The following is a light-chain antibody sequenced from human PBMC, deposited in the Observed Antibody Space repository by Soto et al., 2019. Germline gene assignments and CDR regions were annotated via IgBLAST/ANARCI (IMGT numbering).Light chain of an antibody. CDR1: QSVSSN. V-gene: IGKV3-15*01. CDR2: DAS. CDR3: QQYGGRPRT. J-gene: IGKJ1*01. Sequence: IMMTQSPATLSVTPGERATLSCRASQSVSSNLAWYQQKPGQAPSLLIFDASIRVPTTPARFSGSVSGTEFTLTISSLESEDFAVYFCQQYGGRPRTFGQGTKVDI.